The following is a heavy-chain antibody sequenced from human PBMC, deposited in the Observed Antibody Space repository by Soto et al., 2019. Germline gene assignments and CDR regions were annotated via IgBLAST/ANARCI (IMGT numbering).Heavy chain of an antibody. J-gene: IGHJ6*02. CDR3: ARTPIRYVDWYYNMDV. V-gene: IGHV1-46*01. Sequence: ASVKVSCKASGYTFTSYYMHWVRQAPGQGLEWMGIINPSGGSTSYAQKFQGRVTMTRDTSTNLVVLTMANMDPVDTGTYYCARTPIRYVDWYYNMDVWGQGTTVTVSS. CDR1: GYTFTSYY. D-gene: IGHD3-9*01. CDR2: INPSGGST.